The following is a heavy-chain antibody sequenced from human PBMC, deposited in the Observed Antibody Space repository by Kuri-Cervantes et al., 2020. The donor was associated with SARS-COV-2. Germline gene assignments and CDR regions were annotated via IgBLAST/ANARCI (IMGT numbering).Heavy chain of an antibody. D-gene: IGHD1/OR15-1a*01. CDR3: AKDFEGNTYSLYYFDY. Sequence: GESMKISCAASGFTFSNYAIHWVRQAPGKGLEWVAVISYGGTNKYYTESVKGRFTVSRDNSKNTLYLQMNSLRTEDTAVYYCAKDFEGNTYSLYYFDYWGQGTLVTVSS. CDR1: GFTFSNYA. V-gene: IGHV3-30*18. CDR2: ISYGGTNK. J-gene: IGHJ4*02.